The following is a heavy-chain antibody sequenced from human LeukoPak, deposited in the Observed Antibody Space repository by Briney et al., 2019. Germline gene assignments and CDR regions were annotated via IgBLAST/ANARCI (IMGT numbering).Heavy chain of an antibody. CDR2: IYSSGDT. CDR1: GGSIASGTYY. V-gene: IGHV4-31*03. Sequence: SQTLSLTCTVSGGSIASGTYYWTWIRHHPGKGLEWIGYIYSSGDTQYNPSLRSRVTMSVDTSKSQFSLKLSSVTAADTAVYYCASGLAAKALYFDYWGQGTLVTVSS. CDR3: ASGLAAKALYFDY. J-gene: IGHJ4*02. D-gene: IGHD2-15*01.